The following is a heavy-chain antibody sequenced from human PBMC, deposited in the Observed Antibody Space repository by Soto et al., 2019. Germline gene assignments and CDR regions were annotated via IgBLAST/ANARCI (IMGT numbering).Heavy chain of an antibody. CDR3: ARHFVYSGYQYYYYYYGMDV. CDR1: GGSIISSRYY. CDR2: IYYSGST. V-gene: IGHV4-39*01. D-gene: IGHD5-12*01. Sequence: SETLSLTCTVSGGSIISSRYYWVWIRQPPGKGLEWIGSIYYSGSTYYNPSLKSRVTISVDTSKNQFSLKLSPVTAADTAVYYCARHFVYSGYQYYYYYYGMDVWGQGTTVTVSS. J-gene: IGHJ6*02.